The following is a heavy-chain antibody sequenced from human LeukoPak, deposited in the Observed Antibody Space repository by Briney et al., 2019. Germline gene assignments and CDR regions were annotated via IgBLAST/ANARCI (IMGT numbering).Heavy chain of an antibody. Sequence: KPSETLSLTCTVSGGSISSSSYYCGWIRQPPGKGLEWIGSIYYSGSTYYNPSLKSRVTISVDTSKNQFSLKLSSVTAADTAVYYCASQYDFWSGYYTYYYYYGMDVWGQGTTVTVSS. CDR2: IYYSGST. CDR1: GGSISSSSYY. V-gene: IGHV4-39*01. J-gene: IGHJ6*02. D-gene: IGHD3-3*01. CDR3: ASQYDFWSGYYTYYYYYGMDV.